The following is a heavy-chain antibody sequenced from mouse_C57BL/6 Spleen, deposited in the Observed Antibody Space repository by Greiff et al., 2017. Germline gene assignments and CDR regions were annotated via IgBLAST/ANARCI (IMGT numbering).Heavy chain of an antibody. CDR2: IHPNSGST. CDR1: GYTFTSYW. CDR3: ARDYYGSSPRAMDD. Sequence: QVQLQQPGAELVKPGASVKLSCKASGYTFTSYWMHWVKQRPGQGLEWIGMIHPNSGSTNYNEKFKSKATLTVDKSSSTAYMQLSSLTSEDSAVYYCARDYYGSSPRAMDDWGQGTSVTVSS. J-gene: IGHJ4*01. V-gene: IGHV1-64*01. D-gene: IGHD1-1*01.